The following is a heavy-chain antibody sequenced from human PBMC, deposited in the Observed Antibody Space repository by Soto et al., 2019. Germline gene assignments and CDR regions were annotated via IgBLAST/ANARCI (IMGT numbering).Heavy chain of an antibody. Sequence: QVQLVQSGAEVKKPGSSVKVSCKASGGTFSSYAISWVRQAPGQGLEWMGGIIPIFGTANYAQKFQGRVTITADESTSTAYMELSSLRSVDTAVYYCASYEMAISRAGAVDYWGQGPLVTVSS. CDR1: GGTFSSYA. CDR2: IIPIFGTA. V-gene: IGHV1-69*01. D-gene: IGHD2-21*01. J-gene: IGHJ4*02. CDR3: ASYEMAISRAGAVDY.